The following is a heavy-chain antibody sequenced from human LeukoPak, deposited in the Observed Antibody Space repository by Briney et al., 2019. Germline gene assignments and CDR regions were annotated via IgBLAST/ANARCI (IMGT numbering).Heavy chain of an antibody. D-gene: IGHD3-3*01. Sequence: PGGSLRLSCAASGFTFSSYWMHWVRQAPGKGLVWVSRINSDGSSTSYADSVKGRFTISRDNAKNTLYLQMNSLRAEDTAVYYCARRYNDFWSGYYLWYYGMDVWGQGTTVTVSS. CDR3: ARRYNDFWSGYYLWYYGMDV. J-gene: IGHJ6*02. CDR2: INSDGSST. V-gene: IGHV3-74*01. CDR1: GFTFSSYW.